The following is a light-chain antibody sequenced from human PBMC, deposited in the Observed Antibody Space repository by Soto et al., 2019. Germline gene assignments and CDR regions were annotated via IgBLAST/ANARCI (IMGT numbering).Light chain of an antibody. CDR1: QSISSL. CDR2: KAS. J-gene: IGKJ3*01. CDR3: QQYNSFPLFT. V-gene: IGKV1-5*03. Sequence: DIQMTQSPSTLSASVGDRVTITCRASQSISSLLAWYQQKPGKAPKLLIYKASSLESGVPSRFSGSGSGTEFTLTISSLQPEDFATYYCQQYNSFPLFTFGPGTKVDIK.